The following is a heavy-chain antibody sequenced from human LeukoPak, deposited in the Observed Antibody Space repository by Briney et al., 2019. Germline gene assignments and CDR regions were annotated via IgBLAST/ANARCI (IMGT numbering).Heavy chain of an antibody. Sequence: ASVKVSCKASGYTFTSYYMHWVRQAPGQGLEWMGIINPSGGSTSYAQKFQGRVTMTRDTSTSTVYMELSSLRSEDTAVYYCARDFSPHRDYYDSSGYFSDYWGQGTLVTVSS. J-gene: IGHJ4*02. CDR1: GYTFTSYY. V-gene: IGHV1-46*01. D-gene: IGHD3-22*01. CDR2: INPSGGST. CDR3: ARDFSPHRDYYDSSGYFSDY.